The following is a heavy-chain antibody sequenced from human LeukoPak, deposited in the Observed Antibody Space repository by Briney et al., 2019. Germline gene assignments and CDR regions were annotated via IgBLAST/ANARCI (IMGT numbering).Heavy chain of an antibody. V-gene: IGHV3-48*03. CDR1: GFTFSSYE. J-gene: IGHJ4*02. D-gene: IGHD5-24*01. Sequence: PGGSLRLSCAASGFTFSSYEMNWVRQAPGKGLERVSYISSSGSTIYYADSVKGRFTISRDNAKNSLYLQMNSLRGEDTAVYSCARGQRRHIDMAPSFDYWGQGTLVTVSS. CDR2: ISSSGSTI. CDR3: ARGQRRHIDMAPSFDY.